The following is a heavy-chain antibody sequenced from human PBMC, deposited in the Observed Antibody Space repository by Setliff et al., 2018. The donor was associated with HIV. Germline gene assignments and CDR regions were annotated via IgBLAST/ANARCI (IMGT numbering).Heavy chain of an antibody. CDR2: ISAYNGNT. CDR1: GGTFSSYA. V-gene: IGHV1-18*01. D-gene: IGHD3-3*01. J-gene: IGHJ4*02. CDR3: AREEYHDFWSGFSN. Sequence: ASVKVSCKASGGTFSSYAISWVRQAPGQGLEWMGWISAYNGNTNYAQKFQGSVTITRDTSASTAYMELISLRSEDTAVYYCAREEYHDFWSGFSNWGQGTLVTVSS.